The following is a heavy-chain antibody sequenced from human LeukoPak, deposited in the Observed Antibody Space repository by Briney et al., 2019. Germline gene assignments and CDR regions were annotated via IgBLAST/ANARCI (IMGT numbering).Heavy chain of an antibody. CDR1: GFPFSTYA. CDR2: IRGSDGST. CDR3: AKDVYGDYGGLDY. Sequence: PGGSLRLSCAASGFPFSTYAMSWVRQAPGKGLEWVSSIRGSDGSTYYADSVKGRFAISRDNSKNTLYLQMNSLRAEDTAVYYCAKDVYGDYGGLDYRGQGTLVTVSS. V-gene: IGHV3-23*01. J-gene: IGHJ4*02. D-gene: IGHD4-17*01.